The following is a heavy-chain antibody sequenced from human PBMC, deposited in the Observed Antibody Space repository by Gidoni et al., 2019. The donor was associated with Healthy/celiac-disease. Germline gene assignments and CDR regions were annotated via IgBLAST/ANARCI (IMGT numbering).Heavy chain of an antibody. Sequence: QVQLVESGGGVVQPGRSLRLSCAASGFTFSSYGMHWVRQAPGKGLEWVAVIWYDGSNKYCADSVKGRFTISRDNSKNTLYLQMNSLRAEDTAVYYCARVGLPAACMDVWGQGTTVTVSS. CDR3: ARVGLPAACMDV. V-gene: IGHV3-33*01. J-gene: IGHJ6*02. CDR1: GFTFSSYG. CDR2: IWYDGSNK. D-gene: IGHD2-15*01.